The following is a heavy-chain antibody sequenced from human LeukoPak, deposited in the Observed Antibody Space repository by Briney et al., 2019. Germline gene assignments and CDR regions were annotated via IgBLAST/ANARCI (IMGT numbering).Heavy chain of an antibody. CDR1: GFTFTNYC. D-gene: IGHD2-2*01. V-gene: IGHV3-74*01. Sequence: GGSLRLSCAASGFTFTNYCMHWVRQPPGKGLVWVSQICTDETTIRYADSVKGRFTISRDNAKHTLYLQMSSLRVEDTAVYYCVRGVPVTPGIDYWGQGTLVTVSS. CDR3: VRGVPVTPGIDY. J-gene: IGHJ4*02. CDR2: ICTDETTI.